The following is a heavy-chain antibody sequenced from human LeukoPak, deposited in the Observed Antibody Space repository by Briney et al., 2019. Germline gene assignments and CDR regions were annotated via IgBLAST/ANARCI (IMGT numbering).Heavy chain of an antibody. V-gene: IGHV1-69*13. CDR3: ARDRPYTGGWRGFDY. Sequence: GASVKVSCKASGGTFSRYAISWVRQAPGQGLEWMGGIIPMFGIANYAQKFQGRVTITADESTSTAYMELSSLRSEDTAMYYCARDRPYTGGWRGFDYWSQGTLVTVSS. D-gene: IGHD6-19*01. CDR2: IIPMFGIA. CDR1: GGTFSRYA. J-gene: IGHJ4*02.